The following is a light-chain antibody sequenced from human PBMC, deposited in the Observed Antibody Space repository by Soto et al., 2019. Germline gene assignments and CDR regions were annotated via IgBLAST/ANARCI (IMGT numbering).Light chain of an antibody. V-gene: IGKV3-20*01. CDR3: QQYDRTPYT. Sequence: EIVLTQSPGTLSLSPGERATLSCRTSQSVSTNYLAWYQQKPGQAPRLLLYGASSSATGIPDRFSGSGSGTDFTLNISRLEPEDFAVYYCQQYDRTPYTFGQGTKLDIK. J-gene: IGKJ2*01. CDR2: GAS. CDR1: QSVSTNY.